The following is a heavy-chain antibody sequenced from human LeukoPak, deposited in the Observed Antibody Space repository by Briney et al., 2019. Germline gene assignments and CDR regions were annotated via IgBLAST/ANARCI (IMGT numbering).Heavy chain of an antibody. Sequence: SETLSLTCTVSGGSISSYYWSWIRQPPGKGLEWIGYIYYSGSTNYNPSLKSRVTISVDTSKNQFSLKLSSVTAADTAVYYCARDWTGIAAAGHPNYYYYGMDVWGQGTTVTVSS. CDR1: GGSISSYY. CDR2: IYYSGST. J-gene: IGHJ6*02. V-gene: IGHV4-59*01. CDR3: ARDWTGIAAAGHPNYYYYGMDV. D-gene: IGHD6-13*01.